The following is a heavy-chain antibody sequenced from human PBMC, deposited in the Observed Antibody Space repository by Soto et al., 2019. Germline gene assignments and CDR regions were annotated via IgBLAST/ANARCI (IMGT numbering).Heavy chain of an antibody. J-gene: IGHJ4*02. CDR2: VSAVGDST. CDR1: GFTFSSYV. V-gene: IGHV3-23*01. Sequence: GGSRRRSGAAAGFTFSSYVMSGGPQAPGKEMEWVSAVSAVGDSTDYADSVKGRLTISRDNSKSTLYLQMNSLRVEDAAVYYCVKDRTYTVYYFDYCGQVTLGIFSS. D-gene: IGHD3-16*01. CDR3: VKDRTYTVYYFDY.